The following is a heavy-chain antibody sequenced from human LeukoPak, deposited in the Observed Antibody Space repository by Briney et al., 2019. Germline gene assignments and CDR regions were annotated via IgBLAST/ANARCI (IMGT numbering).Heavy chain of an antibody. CDR1: GGSFSGYY. V-gene: IGHV4-34*01. D-gene: IGHD3-3*01. Sequence: SETLSLTCAVYGGSFSGYYWSWIRQPPGKGLEWIGEINHSGSTNYNPSLKSRVTISVDTSKNQFSLKLSPVTAADTAVYYCARSGRYYDFWSGYYTINWFDPWGQGTLVTVSS. CDR2: INHSGST. J-gene: IGHJ5*02. CDR3: ARSGRYYDFWSGYYTINWFDP.